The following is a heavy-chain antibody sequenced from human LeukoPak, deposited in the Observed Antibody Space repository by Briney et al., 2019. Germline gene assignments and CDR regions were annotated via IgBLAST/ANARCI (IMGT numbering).Heavy chain of an antibody. CDR2: IKQEGSEK. J-gene: IGHJ6*02. Sequence: GGSLRLSCAASGFTFSSYWMSWVRQAPGRGLEWVANIKQEGSEKYYVDSVKGRFTISRDNAKNSLYLQMNSLRAEDTAVYYCARDAFYYDFWSGYGYYYYGMDVWGQGTTVTVSS. D-gene: IGHD3-3*01. CDR1: GFTFSSYW. CDR3: ARDAFYYDFWSGYGYYYYGMDV. V-gene: IGHV3-7*01.